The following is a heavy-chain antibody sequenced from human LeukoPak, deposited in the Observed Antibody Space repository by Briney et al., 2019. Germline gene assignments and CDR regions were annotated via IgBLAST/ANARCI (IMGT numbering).Heavy chain of an antibody. Sequence: GGSLRLSCAASGFTFSNAWMSWVRQAPGKGLEWVGRIKSKTDGGTTDYAAPVKGRFTISRDDSKNTLYLQMNSLRTEDTAVYYCTTDQGVGAPYFDYWGQGTLVTVSS. CDR3: TTDQGVGAPYFDY. CDR2: IKSKTDGGTT. J-gene: IGHJ4*02. CDR1: GFTFSNAW. D-gene: IGHD1-26*01. V-gene: IGHV3-15*01.